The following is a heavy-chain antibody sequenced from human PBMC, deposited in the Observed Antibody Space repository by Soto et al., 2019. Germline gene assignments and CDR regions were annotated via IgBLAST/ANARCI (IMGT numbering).Heavy chain of an antibody. CDR1: GFTFSIYW. CDR2: INSDGSST. Sequence: HPGGSLRLSCAASGFTFSIYWMHWVRQAPGKGLVWVSRINSDGSSTSYADSVKGRFTISRDNAKNTLYLQMNSLRAEDTAVYYCAREGITIFGVVIPNYYYYGMDVWGQGTTVTVSS. J-gene: IGHJ6*02. D-gene: IGHD3-3*01. V-gene: IGHV3-74*01. CDR3: AREGITIFGVVIPNYYYYGMDV.